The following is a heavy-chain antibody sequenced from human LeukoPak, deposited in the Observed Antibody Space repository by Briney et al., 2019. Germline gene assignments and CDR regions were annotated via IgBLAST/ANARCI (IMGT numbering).Heavy chain of an antibody. V-gene: IGHV1-46*01. J-gene: IGHJ4*02. CDR1: GYTFTSYY. CDR3: ARANGDYVFFDY. Sequence: ASVKVSCKASGYTFTSYYMHWVRQAPGQGLEWMGIINPSGGSTSYAQKFQGRVTMTRDTSTSTAYMELSSLRSEDTAVYYCARANGDYVFFDYWGQGTLVTVSS. CDR2: INPSGGST. D-gene: IGHD4-17*01.